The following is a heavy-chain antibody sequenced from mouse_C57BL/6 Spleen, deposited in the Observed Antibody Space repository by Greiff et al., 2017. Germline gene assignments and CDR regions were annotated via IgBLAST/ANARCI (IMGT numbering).Heavy chain of an antibody. J-gene: IGHJ1*03. CDR3: ARPFITTVVRYFDV. D-gene: IGHD1-1*01. Sequence: EVKLQESGGGLVKPGGSLKLSCAASGFTFSDYRMHWVRQAPEKGLEWVAYISSGSSTIYYADTVKGRFTISRDNAKNTLFLQMTSLRSEDTAMYYCARPFITTVVRYFDVWGTGTTVTVSS. V-gene: IGHV5-17*01. CDR2: ISSGSSTI. CDR1: GFTFSDYR.